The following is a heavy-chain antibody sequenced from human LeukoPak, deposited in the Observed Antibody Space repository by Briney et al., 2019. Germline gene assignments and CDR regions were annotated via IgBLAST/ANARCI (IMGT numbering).Heavy chain of an antibody. Sequence: SETLSLTCTVSGGSISSYYWSWIRHPPGKGLEWIGYIYDSGSTNYNPSLQSRVTISVDTSKNQFSLKLSSVTAADTAVYYCARVRDGSGSYRRPIDSWGQGTLVTVSS. CDR2: IYDSGST. J-gene: IGHJ4*02. V-gene: IGHV4-59*08. CDR3: ARVRDGSGSYRRPIDS. D-gene: IGHD3-10*01. CDR1: GGSISSYY.